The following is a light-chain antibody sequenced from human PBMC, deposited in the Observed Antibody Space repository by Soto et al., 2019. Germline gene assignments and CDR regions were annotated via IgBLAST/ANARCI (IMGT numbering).Light chain of an antibody. CDR3: RHRMNWPLT. J-gene: IGKJ5*01. CDR1: QTVSSY. V-gene: IGKV3-11*01. CDR2: DAS. Sequence: EIVLTQSPATLSLSPGERATLSCRASQTVSSYLLWYQQKPGQAPRLLIYDASNRASGTPARLSGSGSETDFTLTISSLEPEDFAVYDWRHRMNWPLTFSQGTRLEIK.